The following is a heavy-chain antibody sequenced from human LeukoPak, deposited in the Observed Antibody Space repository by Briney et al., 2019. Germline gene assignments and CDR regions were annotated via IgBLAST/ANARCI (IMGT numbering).Heavy chain of an antibody. CDR2: IRSKANSYAT. D-gene: IGHD1-7*01. J-gene: IGHJ4*02. CDR3: TRRTGTTWVDY. CDR1: GFTFSGSA. V-gene: IGHV3-73*01. Sequence: GGSLRLSCAASGFTFSGSAMHWVRQASGKGLEWVGRIRSKANSYATAYAASVKGRFTISRDDSKNTAYLQMNSLKTEDTAVYYRTRRTGTTWVDYWGQGTLVTVSS.